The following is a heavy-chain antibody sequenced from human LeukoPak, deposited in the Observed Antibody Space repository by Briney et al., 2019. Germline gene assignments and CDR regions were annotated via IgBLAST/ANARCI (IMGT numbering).Heavy chain of an antibody. CDR1: GYNFTSNW. CDR3: ARPPWGIKVADY. CDR2: IYPGDSEA. Sequence: GASLQISCKSSGYNFTSNWIGWVRPLPGKGLEWMGIIYPGDSEATYSPSCQGQVTISADNSITTAYLQWASLTASDPAMYYCARPPWGIKVADYWGQGTLVTVSS. J-gene: IGHJ4*02. D-gene: IGHD3-16*01. V-gene: IGHV5-51*01.